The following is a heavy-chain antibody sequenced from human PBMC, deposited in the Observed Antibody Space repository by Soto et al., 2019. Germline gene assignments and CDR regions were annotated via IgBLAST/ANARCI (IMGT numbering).Heavy chain of an antibody. V-gene: IGHV4-59*01. J-gene: IGHJ6*02. CDR3: AGESPYLLDKVCRTGPFER. Sequence: SETLSLTCSVSGGSMRSYYWNWIRQPPGRGLEWIGYIFYTGRTNYHSSLKSRVTISIATSRKQFSLNLSSVTAAEAAVYYCAGESPYLLDKVCRTGPFERCGQVTSVTVSS. CDR2: IFYTGRT. CDR1: GGSMRSYY. D-gene: IGHD2-15*01.